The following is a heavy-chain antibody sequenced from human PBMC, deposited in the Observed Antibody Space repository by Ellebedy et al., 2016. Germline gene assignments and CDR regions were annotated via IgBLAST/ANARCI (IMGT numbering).Heavy chain of an antibody. D-gene: IGHD6-6*01. Sequence: ASVKVSXXASGYTFTGYYMHWVRQAPGQGLEWMGWINPNSGGTNYAQKFQGRVTMTRDTSISTAYMELSRLRSDDTAVYYCARSSDWDSSSSPGGDWGQGTLVTVSS. CDR1: GYTFTGYY. V-gene: IGHV1-2*02. J-gene: IGHJ4*02. CDR3: ARSSDWDSSSSPGGD. CDR2: INPNSGGT.